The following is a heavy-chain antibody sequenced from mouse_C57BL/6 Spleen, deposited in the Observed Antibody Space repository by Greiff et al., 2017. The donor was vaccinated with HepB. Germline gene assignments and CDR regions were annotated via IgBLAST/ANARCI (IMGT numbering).Heavy chain of an antibody. V-gene: IGHV14-4*01. J-gene: IGHJ3*01. CDR3: TSYGNYGWFAC. D-gene: IGHD2-1*01. CDR1: GFNIKDDY. Sequence: EVQLQQSGAELVRPGASVKLSCTASGFNIKDDYMHWVKQRPEQGLEWIGWIDPENGDTEYASKFQGKATITADTSSNTAYLQLSSLTSEDTAVYYCTSYGNYGWFACWGQGTLVTVSA. CDR2: IDPENGDT.